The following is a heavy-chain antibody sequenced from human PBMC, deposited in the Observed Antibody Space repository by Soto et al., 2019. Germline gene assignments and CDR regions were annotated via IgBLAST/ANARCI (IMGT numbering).Heavy chain of an antibody. CDR1: GYSFTSYW. CDR3: ARSRRGAYSSGWYSPSGYYNYGIDV. D-gene: IGHD6-19*01. Sequence: GESLKISCKGSGYSFTSYWIGWVRQMPGKGLEWMGIIYPDDSDTRYSPSFQGQVTISADKSISTAYLQWSSLKASDTAMYYCARSRRGAYSSGWYSPSGYYNYGIDVWGQGTKVTVSS. J-gene: IGHJ6*02. V-gene: IGHV5-51*01. CDR2: IYPDDSDT.